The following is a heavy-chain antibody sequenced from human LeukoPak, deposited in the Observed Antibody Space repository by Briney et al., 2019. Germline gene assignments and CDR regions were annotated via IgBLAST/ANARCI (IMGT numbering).Heavy chain of an antibody. J-gene: IGHJ4*02. CDR1: GFTFSSYG. Sequence: GGSLRLSCAASGFTFSSYGMHWVRQAPGKGLEWISYISSSSSTIYYADSVKGRFTISRDNAKNSLYLQMNSLRDEDTAVYYCARGMSGYDFMFVNRPGDYWGQGTLVTVSS. CDR3: ARGMSGYDFMFVNRPGDY. V-gene: IGHV3-48*02. D-gene: IGHD5-12*01. CDR2: ISSSSSTI.